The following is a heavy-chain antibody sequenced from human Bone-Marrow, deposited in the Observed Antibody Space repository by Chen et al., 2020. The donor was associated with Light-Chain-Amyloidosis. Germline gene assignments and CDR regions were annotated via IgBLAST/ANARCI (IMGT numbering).Heavy chain of an antibody. CDR3: TRQTVSCHDY. CDR2: IRNKDDNYAT. CDR1: GFSLSDSH. J-gene: IGHJ4*02. V-gene: IGHV3-73*02. Sequence: EVQLVESGGGLVQPGGSLKLSCSASGFSLSDSHMHWVRQASGRGLELVGHIRNKDDNYATTYAASVKGRFTISRDESKNMAYLQMNSLKTEDAAVYYCTRQTVSCHDYWGQGTLVTVSS. D-gene: IGHD2-15*01.